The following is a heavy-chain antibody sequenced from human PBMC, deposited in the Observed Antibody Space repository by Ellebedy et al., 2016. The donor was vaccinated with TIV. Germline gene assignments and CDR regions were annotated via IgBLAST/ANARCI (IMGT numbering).Heavy chain of an antibody. Sequence: PGGSLRLSCAASGFTFTHFTRNWVRQDPGKGLGWVAKIMEDGSGRYFLDYIKGRFTVSRDNAKNLLYLQMTNLRAEDPAVYYCARGQSCISGRCYDGKDWCGPWGQGTLVSVSS. CDR1: GFTFTHFT. CDR3: ARGQSCISGRCYDGKDWCGP. V-gene: IGHV3-7*03. D-gene: IGHD3-16*01. CDR2: IMEDGSGR. J-gene: IGHJ5*02.